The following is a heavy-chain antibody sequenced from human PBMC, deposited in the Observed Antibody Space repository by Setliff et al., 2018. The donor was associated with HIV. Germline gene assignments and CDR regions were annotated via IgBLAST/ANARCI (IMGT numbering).Heavy chain of an antibody. CDR2: IIPTLGTA. CDR3: ARGQYDILTGLRRYAFDM. Sequence: SVKVSCKASGGTFRSYAISWVRQAPGQGLEWMGGIIPTLGTANYAQNFQGRVTFTAYGSTSIVYMELSSLRSEDTAVYFCARGQYDILTGLRRYAFDMWGQGTMVTVSS. J-gene: IGHJ3*02. V-gene: IGHV1-69*13. D-gene: IGHD3-9*01. CDR1: GGTFRSYA.